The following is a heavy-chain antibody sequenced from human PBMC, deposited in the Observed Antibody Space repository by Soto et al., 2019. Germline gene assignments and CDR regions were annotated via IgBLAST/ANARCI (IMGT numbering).Heavy chain of an antibody. J-gene: IGHJ4*02. CDR1: GFTFSDYY. CDR3: ASLDYGDYPPDY. CDR2: ISSSGSTI. Sequence: QVQLVESGGGLVKPGGSLRLSCAASGFTFSDYYMSWIRQAPGKGLEWVSYISSSGSTIYYADSVKGRFTISRDNAKNTLFLQMNSLRAEDTVVYYCASLDYGDYPPDYCGQGTLVTVSS. D-gene: IGHD4-17*01. V-gene: IGHV3-11*01.